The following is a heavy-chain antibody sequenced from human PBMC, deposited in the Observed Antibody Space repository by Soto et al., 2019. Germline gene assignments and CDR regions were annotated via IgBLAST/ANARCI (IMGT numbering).Heavy chain of an antibody. CDR3: AKDLGSGSYLFDAFDI. D-gene: IGHD1-26*01. CDR1: GFTFSNYG. Sequence: PGGSLRLSCAASGFTFSNYGMHWVRQAPGKGLEWVAVISYVGSNKYYADSVKGRFTISRDNSKNTLYLQMNSLRAEDTAVYYCAKDLGSGSYLFDAFDIWGQGTMVTVSS. CDR2: ISYVGSNK. J-gene: IGHJ3*02. V-gene: IGHV3-30*18.